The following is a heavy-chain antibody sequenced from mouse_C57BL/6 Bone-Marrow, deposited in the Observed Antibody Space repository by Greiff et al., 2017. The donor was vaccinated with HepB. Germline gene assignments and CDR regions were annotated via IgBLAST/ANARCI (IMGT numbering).Heavy chain of an antibody. D-gene: IGHD2-1*01. V-gene: IGHV5-6*02. CDR3: ARHPLPAMDY. Sequence: DVMLVESGGDLVKPGGSLKLSCAASGFTFSSYGMSWVRQTPDKRLEWVATISSGGSYTYYPDSVKGRFTISRGNAKNTLYLQMSSLKSEDTAMYYCARHPLPAMDYWGQGTSVTVSS. CDR2: ISSGGSYT. CDR1: GFTFSSYG. J-gene: IGHJ4*01.